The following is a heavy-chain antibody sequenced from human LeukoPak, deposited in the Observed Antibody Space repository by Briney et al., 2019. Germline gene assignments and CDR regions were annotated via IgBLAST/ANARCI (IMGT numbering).Heavy chain of an antibody. J-gene: IGHJ4*02. V-gene: IGHV4-39*01. D-gene: IGHD3-22*01. CDR3: ARHVGYPHAYFDY. CDR2: IYYSGST. CDR1: GGAISNTSYY. Sequence: SETPSLTCTVSGGAISNTSYYWGWIRQPPGNGLEWIGSIYYSGSTYYNPSLKSRVTISIDTPKNQFSLKLSSVTAADTAVYYCARHVGYPHAYFDYWGRGTLVTVSS.